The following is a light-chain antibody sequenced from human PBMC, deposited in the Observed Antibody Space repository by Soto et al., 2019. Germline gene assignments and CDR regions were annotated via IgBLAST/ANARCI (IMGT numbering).Light chain of an antibody. CDR3: HHFASSLT. Sequence: EIVLTQSPGTLSLSPGERATLSCRASQSFSSSYFAWYQQKPGQAPRLLIYGASSRATGIPDRFIGSASGTDFTLTISRLEPEEFAVYVCHHFASSLTFGQGTKVDIK. CDR2: GAS. CDR1: QSFSSSY. V-gene: IGKV3-20*01. J-gene: IGKJ1*01.